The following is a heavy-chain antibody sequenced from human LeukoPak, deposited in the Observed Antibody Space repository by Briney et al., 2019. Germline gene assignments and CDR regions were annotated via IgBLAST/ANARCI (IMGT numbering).Heavy chain of an antibody. V-gene: IGHV3-74*01. Sequence: GGSLRLSCTASGFSFSGHWMHWARQLPGKGLVWVSRISPTGSTTSYADSVKGRFTVSRDDAKNTLYLQVNNLRAEDTAVYYCARGPNGNWSGLDFWGQGTLLTVSS. CDR3: ARGPNGNWSGLDF. CDR1: GFSFSGHW. CDR2: ISPTGSTT. D-gene: IGHD1-1*01. J-gene: IGHJ4*02.